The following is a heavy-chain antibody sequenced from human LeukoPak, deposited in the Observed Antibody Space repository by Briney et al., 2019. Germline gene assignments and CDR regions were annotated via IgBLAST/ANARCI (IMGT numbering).Heavy chain of an antibody. CDR1: GGTFSSYA. Sequence: SVKVSCKASGGTFSSYAISWVRQAPGQGLEWMGRIIPIFGIANYAQKFQGRVTITADKSTSTVYMELSSLRSEDTAVYYCARGLYDSSGTNWFDPWGQGTLVTVSS. CDR3: ARGLYDSSGTNWFDP. V-gene: IGHV1-69*04. CDR2: IIPIFGIA. J-gene: IGHJ5*02. D-gene: IGHD3-22*01.